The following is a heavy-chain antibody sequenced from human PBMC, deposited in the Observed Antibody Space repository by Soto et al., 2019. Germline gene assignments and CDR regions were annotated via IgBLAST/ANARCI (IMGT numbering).Heavy chain of an antibody. CDR3: ATRSLTYDILTPPPFDI. J-gene: IGHJ3*02. V-gene: IGHV1-24*01. Sequence: ASVKVSCKVSGYTLTELSMHWVRQAPGKGLEWMGGFDPEDGETIYAQKFQGRVTMTEDTSTDTAYMELSSLRSEDTAVYYCATRSLTYDILTPPPFDIWGQGTMVTVSS. CDR2: FDPEDGET. D-gene: IGHD3-9*01. CDR1: GYTLTELS.